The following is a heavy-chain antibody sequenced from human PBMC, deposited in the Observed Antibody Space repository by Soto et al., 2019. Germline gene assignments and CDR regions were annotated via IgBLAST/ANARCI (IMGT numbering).Heavy chain of an antibody. D-gene: IGHD3-22*01. V-gene: IGHV5-10-1*01. CDR3: ARQIYDSDTGPNFQYYFDS. CDR1: GYSFAGYW. J-gene: IGHJ4*02. CDR2: IDPSDSQT. Sequence: PGESLKISCKGSGYSFAGYWITWVRQKPGKGLEWMGRIDPSDSQTYYSPSFRGHVTTSPTKSITTVFLQWSSLRASDTAMYYCARQIYDSDTGPNFQYYFDSWGQGTPVTVSS.